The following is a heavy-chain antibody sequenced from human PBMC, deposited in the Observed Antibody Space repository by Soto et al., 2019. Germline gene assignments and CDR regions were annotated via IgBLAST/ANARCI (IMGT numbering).Heavy chain of an antibody. Sequence: SETLSLTCAVYGGSFSGYYWSWIRQPPGKGLEWIGEINHSGSTNYNPSLKSRVTISVDTSKNQFSLKLSSVTAADTAVYYCAAFYDYGDSTPLFDYWGQGTLVTVSS. CDR1: GGSFSGYY. J-gene: IGHJ4*02. D-gene: IGHD4-17*01. V-gene: IGHV4-34*01. CDR3: AAFYDYGDSTPLFDY. CDR2: INHSGST.